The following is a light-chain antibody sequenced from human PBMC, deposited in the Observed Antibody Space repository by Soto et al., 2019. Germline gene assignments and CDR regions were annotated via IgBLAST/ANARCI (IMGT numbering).Light chain of an antibody. CDR1: QSLVNPSKNKNY. V-gene: IGKV4-1*01. CDR3: QQYYHGLSLT. CDR2: WAS. J-gene: IGKJ4*01. Sequence: DIVMTQSPDSLVVSLGERPTINCKSGQSLVNPSKNKNYLTWYQQKPGQPPKLLIYWASARESGVPDRFTGSGSGTDFTLTISSLQAEDVATYYCQQYYHGLSLTFGGGTKVELK.